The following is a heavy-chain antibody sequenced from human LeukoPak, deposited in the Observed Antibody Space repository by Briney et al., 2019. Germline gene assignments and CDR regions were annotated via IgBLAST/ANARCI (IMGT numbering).Heavy chain of an antibody. J-gene: IGHJ5*02. CDR1: GDSISRSSYH. V-gene: IGHV4-39*01. CDR3: ASHATRLPTASGWFDP. CDR2: IYYSGST. Sequence: SETLSLTCTVTGDSISRSSYHWGWIRQPPGKGLEWIGSIYYSGSTYYNPSLKSRVTISVDTSKNQFSLKLSSVTAADTAVYYCASHATRLPTASGWFDPWGQGTLVTVSS. D-gene: IGHD5-12*01.